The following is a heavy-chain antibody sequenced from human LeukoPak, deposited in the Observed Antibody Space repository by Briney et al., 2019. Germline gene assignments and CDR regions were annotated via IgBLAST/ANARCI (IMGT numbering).Heavy chain of an antibody. V-gene: IGHV4-31*03. CDR2: IYYSGST. CDR3: ARERGSSSTNWFAP. J-gene: IGHJ5*02. CDR1: GGSISSGGYY. Sequence: PSETLSLTCTVSGGSISSGGYYWSWIRQHPGKGLEWIGYIYYSGSTYYNPSLKSRVTISVDTSTDQFSLKLSSVTAADTAVYYCARERGSSSTNWFAPWGQGTLVTVSS. D-gene: IGHD2-2*01.